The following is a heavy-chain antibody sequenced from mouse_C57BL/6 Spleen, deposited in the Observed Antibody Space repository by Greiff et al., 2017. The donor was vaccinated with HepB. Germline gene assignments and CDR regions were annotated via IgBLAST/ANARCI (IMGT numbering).Heavy chain of an antibody. CDR1: GFSFNTYA. CDR3: VRHRAGTFDY. D-gene: IGHD4-1*01. J-gene: IGHJ2*01. Sequence: DVQLQESGGGLVQPKGSLKLSCAASGFSFNTYAMNWVRQAPGKGLEWVARIRSKSNNYATYYADSVKDRFTISRDDSESMLYLQMNNLKTEDTAMYYCVRHRAGTFDYWGQGTTLTVSS. V-gene: IGHV10-1*01. CDR2: IRSKSNNYAT.